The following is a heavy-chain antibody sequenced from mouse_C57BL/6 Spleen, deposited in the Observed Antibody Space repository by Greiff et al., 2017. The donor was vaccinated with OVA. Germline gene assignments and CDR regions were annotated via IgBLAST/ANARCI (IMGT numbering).Heavy chain of an antibody. D-gene: IGHD4-1*01. Sequence: EVKLVESGGGLVQSGRSLRLSCATSGFTFSDFYMEWVRQAPGKGLEWIAASRNKAYDYTTEYSASVKGRFIAYRDTSQSIRYLQMSTLRAEDTAIYYCARDEGTGTRNAWFAYWGQGTLVTVSA. V-gene: IGHV7-1*01. CDR2: SRNKAYDYTT. CDR1: GFTFSDFY. CDR3: ARDEGTGTRNAWFAY. J-gene: IGHJ3*01.